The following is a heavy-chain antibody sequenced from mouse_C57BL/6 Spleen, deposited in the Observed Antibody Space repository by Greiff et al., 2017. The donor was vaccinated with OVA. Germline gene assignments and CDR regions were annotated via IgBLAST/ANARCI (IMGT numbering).Heavy chain of an antibody. V-gene: IGHV1-63*01. CDR1: GYTFTNYW. D-gene: IGHD3-2*02. CDR2: IYPGGGYT. Sequence: QVQLQQSGAELVRPGTSVKMSCKASGYTFTNYWIGWAQQRPGHGLEWIGDIYPGGGYTNYNEKFKGKATLTSDKSSSTAYMQFSSLTSEDSAIYYCASWGSSGPLFDYWGQGTTLTVSS. CDR3: ASWGSSGPLFDY. J-gene: IGHJ2*01.